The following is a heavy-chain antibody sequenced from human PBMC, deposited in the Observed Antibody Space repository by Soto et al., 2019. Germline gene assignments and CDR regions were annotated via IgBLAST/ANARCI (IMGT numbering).Heavy chain of an antibody. CDR2: IYYSGST. V-gene: IGHV4-39*07. CDR3: ARVVTSVDSNWFDP. D-gene: IGHD3-22*01. Sequence: SETLSLTCTVSGGSISSSFSRWGWIRQPPGKGLEWIGSIYYSGSTHYKPSLKGRVTMSVDTSKNQFSLKLSSVTAADTAAYYCARVVTSVDSNWFDPWGQGTLVTVSS. CDR1: GGSISSSFSR. J-gene: IGHJ5*02.